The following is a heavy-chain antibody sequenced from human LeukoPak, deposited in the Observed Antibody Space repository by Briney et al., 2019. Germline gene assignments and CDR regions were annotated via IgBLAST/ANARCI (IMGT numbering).Heavy chain of an antibody. CDR2: TSSNGGST. Sequence: GGSLRLSCAASGFTFSSYAMNWVRQAPGKGLEYVSATSSNGGSTYYANSVKGRFTISRDNSKNTLYLQMGSLRAEDMAVYYCARATMVRGVLDYWGQGTLVTVSS. D-gene: IGHD3-10*01. CDR3: ARATMVRGVLDY. CDR1: GFTFSSYA. J-gene: IGHJ4*02. V-gene: IGHV3-64*01.